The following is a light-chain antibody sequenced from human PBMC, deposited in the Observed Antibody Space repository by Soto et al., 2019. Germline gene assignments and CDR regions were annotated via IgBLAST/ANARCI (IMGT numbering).Light chain of an antibody. CDR1: QNVGNY. V-gene: IGKV3-11*01. CDR2: DAS. Sequence: EVVLTQSPATLSLSPGARATLSCRASQNVGNYFAWEQQKPGQSPRLLIYDASNRAAGIPARFSGSGSGTDFTLTISGVEPEDSAVYYWQQRPDWLVGGGTKVEIK. J-gene: IGKJ4*01. CDR3: QQRPDWL.